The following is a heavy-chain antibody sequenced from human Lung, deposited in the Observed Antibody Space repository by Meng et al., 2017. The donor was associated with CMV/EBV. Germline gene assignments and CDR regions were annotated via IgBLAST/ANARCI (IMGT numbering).Heavy chain of an antibody. CDR1: GGSFSGYY. V-gene: IGHV4-34*01. Sequence: SXTXSLXXAVYGGSFSGYYWSWIRQPPGKGLEWIGEINHSGSTNYNPSLKSRVTISVDTSKNQFSLKLSSVTAADTAVYYCARGEVARGYCTNGVCYSPRGYYYYGMDVXGQGXTVTVSS. CDR2: INHSGST. D-gene: IGHD2-8*01. CDR3: ARGEVARGYCTNGVCYSPRGYYYYGMDV. J-gene: IGHJ6*02.